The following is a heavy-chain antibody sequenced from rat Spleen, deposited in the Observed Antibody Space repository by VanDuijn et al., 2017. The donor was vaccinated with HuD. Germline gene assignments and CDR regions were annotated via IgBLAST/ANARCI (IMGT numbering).Heavy chain of an antibody. CDR2: ISYDGSST. J-gene: IGHJ2*01. Sequence: EVQLVESGGGLMQPGGSMKLSCAASGFTFSDYNMAWVRQAPTTGLEWVATISYDGSSTYYRDSVKGRFSISRDDAKSTLYLQMDSLRSEDTATYYCAKDHYPGPFDYWGQGVMVTVSS. D-gene: IGHD1-4*01. V-gene: IGHV5-7*01. CDR3: AKDHYPGPFDY. CDR1: GFTFSDYN.